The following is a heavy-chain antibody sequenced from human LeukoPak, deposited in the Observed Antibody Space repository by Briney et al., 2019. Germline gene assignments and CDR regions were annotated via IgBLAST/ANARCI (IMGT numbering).Heavy chain of an antibody. D-gene: IGHD3-3*01. CDR2: ISYDGSNK. Sequence: PGGSLRLSCAASGFTFSSYGMHWVRQAPGKGLEWVAVISYDGSNKYYADSVKGRFTISRDNSKNTLYLQMNSLRAEDTAVYYCTTDYPLWSGYYVMPDYWGQGTLVTVSS. J-gene: IGHJ4*02. V-gene: IGHV3-30*03. CDR3: TTDYPLWSGYYVMPDY. CDR1: GFTFSSYG.